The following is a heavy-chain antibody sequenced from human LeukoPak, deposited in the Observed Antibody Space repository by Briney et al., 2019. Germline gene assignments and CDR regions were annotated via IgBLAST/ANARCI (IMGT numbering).Heavy chain of an antibody. CDR1: GFTFSSYS. CDR2: ISSSSSTI. D-gene: IGHD3-10*01. V-gene: IGHV3-48*01. Sequence: GGSLRLSCAASGFTFSSYSMNWVRQAPGKGLEWVSYISSSSSTIYYADSVKGRLTISRDNAKNSLYLQMNSLRAEDTAVYYCARETRTYYYGSGNWFDPWGQGTLVTVSS. J-gene: IGHJ5*02. CDR3: ARETRTYYYGSGNWFDP.